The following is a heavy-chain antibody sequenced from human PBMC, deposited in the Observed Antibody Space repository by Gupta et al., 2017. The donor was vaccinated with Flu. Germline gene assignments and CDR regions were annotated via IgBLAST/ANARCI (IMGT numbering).Heavy chain of an antibody. V-gene: IGHV3-23*01. CDR3: VKGGPLARIPDY. CDR1: FRCCS. Sequence: FRCCSMAWVLQAPWTRLQWVTSIKSGGNTYYTESVKGRFIIARDYSKNILYLEMNSLAAEDTAIYYCVKGGPLARIPDYWGQGALVTVSS. CDR2: IKSGGNT. J-gene: IGHJ4*02. D-gene: IGHD3-3*02.